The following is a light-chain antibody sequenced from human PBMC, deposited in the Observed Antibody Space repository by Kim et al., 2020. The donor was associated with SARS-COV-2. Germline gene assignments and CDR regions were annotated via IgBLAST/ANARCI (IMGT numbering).Light chain of an antibody. V-gene: IGLV1-47*01. J-gene: IGLJ2*01. Sequence: QSVTISCSGSSSNIGSNYVYWYQQPPGTAPKLLISRNNQRPAGVPDRFSGSKSGTSASLAISGLRSEDEADYYCAAWDDSLSGPVVFGGGTKLTVL. CDR3: AAWDDSLSGPVV. CDR2: RNN. CDR1: SSNIGSNY.